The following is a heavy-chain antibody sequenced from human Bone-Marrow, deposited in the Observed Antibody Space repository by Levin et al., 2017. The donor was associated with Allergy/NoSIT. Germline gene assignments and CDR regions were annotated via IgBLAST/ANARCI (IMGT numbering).Heavy chain of an antibody. CDR1: GFTFTSYG. J-gene: IGHJ6*02. CDR3: ARDAAGYDYALDV. CDR2: IWSDGSTK. D-gene: IGHD3-16*01. Sequence: GGSLRLSCAASGFTFTSYGMHWVRQAPGKGLEWVALIWSDGSTKYFADSAKGRVTISRASSKSTVYLQLNSLRVEDTAFYYCARDAAGYDYALDVWGQGTPVTVSS. V-gene: IGHV3-33*01.